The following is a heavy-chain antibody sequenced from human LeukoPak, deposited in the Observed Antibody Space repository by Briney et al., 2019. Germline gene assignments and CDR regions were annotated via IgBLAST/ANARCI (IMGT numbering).Heavy chain of an antibody. Sequence: ASVKVSCKASGYTFIDFYMHWVRQAPGQGLEWMGWISAYSSTNYARKFQGRITMTTDASTTTAYMELRSLRSDDTAVYYCARAGYGDLIAGPDYWGQGTLVTVS. V-gene: IGHV1-18*04. CDR2: ISAYSST. CDR1: GYTFIDFY. D-gene: IGHD3-10*01. J-gene: IGHJ4*02. CDR3: ARAGYGDLIAGPDY.